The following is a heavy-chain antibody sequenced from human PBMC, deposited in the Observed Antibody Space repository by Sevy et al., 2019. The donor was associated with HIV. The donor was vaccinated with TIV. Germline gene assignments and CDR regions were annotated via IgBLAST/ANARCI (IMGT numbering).Heavy chain of an antibody. Sequence: GGSLRLSCAASGFTFSSYAMHWVRQAPGKGLEWVAVISYDGSNKYYADSVKGRFTISRDNSKNTLYLQMNSLRAEDTAVYYCARDFTEGLLGCHLFDYWGQGTLVTVSS. V-gene: IGHV3-30-3*01. J-gene: IGHJ4*02. CDR1: GFTFSSYA. D-gene: IGHD1-26*01. CDR2: ISYDGSNK. CDR3: ARDFTEGLLGCHLFDY.